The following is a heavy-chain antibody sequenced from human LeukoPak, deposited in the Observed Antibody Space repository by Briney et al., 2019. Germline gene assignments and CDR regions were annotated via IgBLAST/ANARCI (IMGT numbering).Heavy chain of an antibody. V-gene: IGHV1-2*02. Sequence: ASVKVSCKASGYTFTGYYMHWVRQAPGQGLEWMGWINPNSGGTNYAQKFQGRVTMTRDTSISTAYMELSRLRSDDTAVYYCARGHPRPGIAVAFGSRRATWFDPWGQGTLVTVSS. CDR3: ARGHPRPGIAVAFGSRRATWFDP. CDR1: GYTFTGYY. CDR2: INPNSGGT. J-gene: IGHJ5*02. D-gene: IGHD6-19*01.